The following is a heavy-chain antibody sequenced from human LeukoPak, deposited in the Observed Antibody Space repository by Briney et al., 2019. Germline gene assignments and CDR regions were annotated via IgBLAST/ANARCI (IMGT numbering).Heavy chain of an antibody. Sequence: SQTLSLTCTVSGGSISSGSYYWSWIRQPAGKGLEWIGRIYTSGSTNYNPSLKSRVTISVDTSKNQFSLKLSSVTAADTAVYYCARVRAVAGRGFDYWGQGTLVTVSS. CDR2: IYTSGST. V-gene: IGHV4-61*02. D-gene: IGHD6-19*01. CDR1: GGSISSGSYY. J-gene: IGHJ4*01. CDR3: ARVRAVAGRGFDY.